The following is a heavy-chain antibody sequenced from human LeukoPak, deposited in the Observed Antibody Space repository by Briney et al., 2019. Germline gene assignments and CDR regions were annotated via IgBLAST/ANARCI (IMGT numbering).Heavy chain of an antibody. D-gene: IGHD4-11*01. Sequence: ASVKVSCKASGGTFSSYAISWVRQAPGQGLEWMGRIIPIFGIANYAQKFQGRVTITADKSTSTAYMELSSLRSEDTAVYYCARRRGYSNYCVDYWGQGTLVTVSS. CDR3: ARRRGYSNYCVDY. V-gene: IGHV1-69*04. CDR2: IIPIFGIA. J-gene: IGHJ4*02. CDR1: GGTFSSYA.